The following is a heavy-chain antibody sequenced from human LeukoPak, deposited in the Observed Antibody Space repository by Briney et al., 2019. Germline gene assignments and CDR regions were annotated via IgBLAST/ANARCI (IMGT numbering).Heavy chain of an antibody. V-gene: IGHV3-23*01. Sequence: PGGSLRLSCAASGFTFSSYAMSWVRQAPGKGLEWVSAISGSGGSTYYADSVKGRFTISRDNSKNTLYLQMNSLRAEDTAVYYCAKDPAIVVVVAATEDYWGQGTLVTVSS. CDR2: ISGSGGST. D-gene: IGHD2-15*01. CDR1: GFTFSSYA. J-gene: IGHJ4*02. CDR3: AKDPAIVVVVAATEDY.